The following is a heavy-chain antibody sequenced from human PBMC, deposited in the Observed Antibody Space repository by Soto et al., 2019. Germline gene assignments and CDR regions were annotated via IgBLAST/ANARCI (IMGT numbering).Heavy chain of an antibody. CDR1: GYTFNSYG. CDR3: ARDGDRGAAAVY. J-gene: IGHJ4*02. Sequence: QVQLVQSGAEVKKPGASVKVSCKASGYTFNSYGISWVRQAPGQGLEWMGGISAYNGKTKYAQKVKGRVTMTTDTSTSTAYMELRSLRSDDTAVYYCARDGDRGAAAVYWGQVTLVTVSS. CDR2: ISAYNGKT. D-gene: IGHD6-13*01. V-gene: IGHV1-18*01.